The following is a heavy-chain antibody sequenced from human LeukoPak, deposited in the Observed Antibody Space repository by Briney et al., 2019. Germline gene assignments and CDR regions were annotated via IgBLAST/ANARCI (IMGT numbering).Heavy chain of an antibody. Sequence: ASVKVSCKASGYTFTGYYMHWVRQAPGQGLEWMGWINPNSGGTNYAQKFQGRVTMTRDTSISTAYMELSRLRSDDTAVYYCARGASRYSSGWIDLDYWGQGTLVTVSS. CDR1: GYTFTGYY. CDR3: ARGASRYSSGWIDLDY. D-gene: IGHD6-19*01. CDR2: INPNSGGT. J-gene: IGHJ4*02. V-gene: IGHV1-2*02.